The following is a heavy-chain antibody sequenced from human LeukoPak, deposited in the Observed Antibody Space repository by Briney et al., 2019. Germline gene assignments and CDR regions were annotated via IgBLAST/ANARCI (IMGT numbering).Heavy chain of an antibody. J-gene: IGHJ1*01. CDR2: INHSGST. Sequence: SETLSPTCAVYGGSFIGYYWTWIRQPPGRGLEWIGEINHSGSTNYNPSLKSRVTISVDTSKSQFSLKLNSVTAADTAMYYCARDRDPYWGQGTLVTVSS. D-gene: IGHD5-24*01. CDR1: GGSFIGYY. V-gene: IGHV4-34*01. CDR3: ARDRDPY.